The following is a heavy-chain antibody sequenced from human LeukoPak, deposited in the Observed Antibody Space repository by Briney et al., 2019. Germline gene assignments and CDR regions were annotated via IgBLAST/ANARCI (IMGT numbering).Heavy chain of an antibody. V-gene: IGHV1-2*02. J-gene: IGHJ5*02. Sequence: GASVKVSCKASGYTFAGYYMHWVRQAPGQGLEWMGWINPNSGGTNYAQKFQGRVTMTRDTSISTAYMELSRLRSDDTAVYYCARVTQVYCSGGSCYSTGYNWLDPWGQGTLVTVSS. CDR2: INPNSGGT. CDR1: GYTFAGYY. CDR3: ARVTQVYCSGGSCYSTGYNWLDP. D-gene: IGHD2-15*01.